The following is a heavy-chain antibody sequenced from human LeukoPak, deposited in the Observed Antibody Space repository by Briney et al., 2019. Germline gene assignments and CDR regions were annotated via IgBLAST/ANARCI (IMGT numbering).Heavy chain of an antibody. CDR3: AVAPGDY. CDR2: INPNSGGT. D-gene: IGHD2-21*01. CDR1: GYIFTGYY. Sequence: ASVKVSCKASGYIFTGYYMHWVRQAPGQGLEWMGWINPNSGGTNYAQKFQGRVTLTRGTSISTVYMELTTLTSDDTALYYCAVAPGDYWGQGTLVSVSA. J-gene: IGHJ4*02. V-gene: IGHV1-2*02.